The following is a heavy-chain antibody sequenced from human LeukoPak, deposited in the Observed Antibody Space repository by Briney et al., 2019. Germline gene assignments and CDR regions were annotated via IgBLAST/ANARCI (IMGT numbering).Heavy chain of an antibody. CDR1: GFTFSSYW. D-gene: IGHD6-19*01. CDR2: INSDGSST. CDR3: ARDQGYSSGWSLGY. Sequence: GGSLRLSCEASGFTFSSYWMHWVRQAPGKGLVWVSRINSDGSSTSYADSVKGRFTISRDNAKNTLYLQMNSLRAEDTAVYYCARDQGYSSGWSLGYWGQGTLVTVSS. V-gene: IGHV3-74*01. J-gene: IGHJ4*02.